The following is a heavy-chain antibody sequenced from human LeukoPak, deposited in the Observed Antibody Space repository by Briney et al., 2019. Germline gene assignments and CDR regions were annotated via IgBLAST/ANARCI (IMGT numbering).Heavy chain of an antibody. J-gene: IGHJ4*02. Sequence: PSETLSLTCTVSGGSISSSSYYWGWILQPPGKGLEWIGSIYYSGSTYYNPSLKSRVTISVDTSKNQFSLKLSSVTAADTAVYYCARARPPAAVGGYFDYWGQGTLVTVSS. CDR2: IYYSGST. D-gene: IGHD2-2*01. V-gene: IGHV4-39*01. CDR3: ARARPPAAVGGYFDY. CDR1: GGSISSSSYY.